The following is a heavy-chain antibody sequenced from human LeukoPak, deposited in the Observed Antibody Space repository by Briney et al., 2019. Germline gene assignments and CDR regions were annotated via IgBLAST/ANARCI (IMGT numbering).Heavy chain of an antibody. CDR3: ARHWGYSEFDY. J-gene: IGHJ4*02. D-gene: IGHD5-24*01. CDR1: GYSISRGFY. CDR2: ISHSGSP. Sequence: NPSETLSLTCAVSGYSISRGFYRGWIRRPPGKGLEGIGSISHSGSPYYNPSLKSRVIISVDTSENQFSLRLSSVTAADTAVYYCARHWGYSEFDYWGQGTLVTVSS. V-gene: IGHV4-38-2*01.